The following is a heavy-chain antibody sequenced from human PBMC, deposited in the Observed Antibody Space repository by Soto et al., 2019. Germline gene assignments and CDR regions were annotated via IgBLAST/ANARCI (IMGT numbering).Heavy chain of an antibody. D-gene: IGHD3-3*01. CDR2: ISGSGDRT. Sequence: EVQLLEGGGGLVQPGGSLRLSCEASGFSFSFYGMSWVRQAPGKGLEWVSGISGSGDRTYYADSVKGRFTISRDNSKNALYLQMSSLRAEDTALYYCTRDDPRFGAVDVFDYWGQGTLVTVSS. V-gene: IGHV3-23*01. CDR3: TRDDPRFGAVDVFDY. CDR1: GFSFSFYG. J-gene: IGHJ4*02.